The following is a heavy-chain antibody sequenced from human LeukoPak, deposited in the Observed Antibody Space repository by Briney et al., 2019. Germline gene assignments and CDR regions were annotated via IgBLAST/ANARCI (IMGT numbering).Heavy chain of an antibody. J-gene: IGHJ4*02. Sequence: SETLSLTCAVYGGSFSGYYWSWIRQPPGKGLEWIGEINHSGSTNYNPSLKSRVTISVDTSKNQFSLKLSSVTAADTAVYYCARQPSQLWLDYWGQGTLVTVSS. V-gene: IGHV4-34*01. CDR2: INHSGST. D-gene: IGHD5-18*01. CDR3: ARQPSQLWLDY. CDR1: GGSFSGYY.